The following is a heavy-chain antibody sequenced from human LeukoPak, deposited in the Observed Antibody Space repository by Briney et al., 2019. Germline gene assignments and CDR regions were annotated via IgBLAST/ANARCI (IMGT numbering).Heavy chain of an antibody. V-gene: IGHV3-9*01. Sequence: GGSLRLSCAASGFTFDDYAMHWVRQAPGKGLEWVSGISWGSGSIGYADSVKGRFTISRDNSKNTLYLQMNSLRAEDTAVYYCAKGLYAGDYDSSGVDYWGQGTLVTVSS. J-gene: IGHJ4*02. CDR2: ISWGSGSI. D-gene: IGHD3-22*01. CDR1: GFTFDDYA. CDR3: AKGLYAGDYDSSGVDY.